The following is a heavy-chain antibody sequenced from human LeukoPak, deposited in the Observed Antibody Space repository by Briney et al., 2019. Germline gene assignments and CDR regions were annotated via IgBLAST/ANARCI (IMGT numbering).Heavy chain of an antibody. Sequence: RASVKVSCKASGGTFSSYAISWVRQAPGQGLEWMGRIIPILGIANYAQKFQGRVTITADKSTSTAYMELSSLRSEDTAVYYCARGHTWSDAFDIWGQGTMVTVSS. D-gene: IGHD3-3*01. J-gene: IGHJ3*02. CDR3: ARGHTWSDAFDI. CDR1: GGTFSSYA. V-gene: IGHV1-69*04. CDR2: IIPILGIA.